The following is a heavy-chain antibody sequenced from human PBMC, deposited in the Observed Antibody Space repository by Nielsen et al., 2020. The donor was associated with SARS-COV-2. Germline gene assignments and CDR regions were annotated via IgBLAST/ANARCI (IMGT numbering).Heavy chain of an antibody. CDR3: ARYPPTNWDNWFDP. V-gene: IGHV4-39*01. Sequence: RQAPGKGLEWIGSIYYSGSTYYNPSLKSRVTISVDTSKNQFSLKLSSVTAADTAVYYCARYPPTNWDNWFDPWGRGTLVTVSS. D-gene: IGHD7-27*01. J-gene: IGHJ5*02. CDR2: IYYSGST.